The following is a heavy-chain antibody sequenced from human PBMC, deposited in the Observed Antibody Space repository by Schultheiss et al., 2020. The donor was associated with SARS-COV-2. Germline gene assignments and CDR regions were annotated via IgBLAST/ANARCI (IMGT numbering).Heavy chain of an antibody. Sequence: GGSLRLSCAASGFTFSSYAMSWVRQAPGKGLEWVSAISGSGGSTYYADSVKGRFTISRDNSKNTLYLQMNSLRAEDTAVYYCARLGFLQYYYYYGMDVWGQGTTVTVSS. D-gene: IGHD2/OR15-2a*01. CDR3: ARLGFLQYYYYYGMDV. V-gene: IGHV3-23*01. CDR2: ISGSGGST. CDR1: GFTFSSYA. J-gene: IGHJ6*02.